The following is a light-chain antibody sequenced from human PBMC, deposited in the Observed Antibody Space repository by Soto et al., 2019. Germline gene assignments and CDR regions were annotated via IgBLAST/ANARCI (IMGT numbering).Light chain of an antibody. CDR1: QSIGDW. V-gene: IGKV1-5*03. CDR3: QHYDSYSPTWT. CDR2: KAS. J-gene: IGKJ1*01. Sequence: DIPMTQSPSTLSASVGDRVSITCRASQSIGDWLAWYQQKPGKAPKLLIYKASNLQSGVPSRFSGSGSGTDFTLIISSLQPDDFATYDCQHYDSYSPTWTFGQGTKVDIK.